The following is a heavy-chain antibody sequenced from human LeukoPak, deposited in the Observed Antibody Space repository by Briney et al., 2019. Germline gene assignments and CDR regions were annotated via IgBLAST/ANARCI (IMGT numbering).Heavy chain of an antibody. CDR2: IYTSGST. CDR3: ARAPKPLIVVVPAAKKNYYYYYMDV. D-gene: IGHD2-2*01. J-gene: IGHJ6*03. V-gene: IGHV4-61*02. CDR1: GGSISSGSYY. Sequence: PSQTLSLTCTVSGGSISSGSYYWIWIRQPAGKGLEWIGRIYTSGSTNYNPSLKSRVTISVDTSKNQFSLKLSSVTAADTAVYYCARAPKPLIVVVPAAKKNYYYYYMDVWGKGTTVTVSS.